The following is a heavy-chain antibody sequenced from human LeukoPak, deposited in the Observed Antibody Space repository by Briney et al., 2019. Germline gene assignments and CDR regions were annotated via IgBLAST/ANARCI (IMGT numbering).Heavy chain of an antibody. Sequence: SETLSLTCTVSGGSISSGGYYWSWIRQHPGKGLEWIGCIYYSGSTNYNPSLKSRVTISVDTSKNQFSLKLSSVTAADTAVYYCARVSDSNYPPYYYYGMDVWGQGTTVTVSS. D-gene: IGHD4-11*01. CDR1: GGSISSGGYY. CDR2: IYYSGST. CDR3: ARVSDSNYPPYYYYGMDV. V-gene: IGHV4-31*03. J-gene: IGHJ6*02.